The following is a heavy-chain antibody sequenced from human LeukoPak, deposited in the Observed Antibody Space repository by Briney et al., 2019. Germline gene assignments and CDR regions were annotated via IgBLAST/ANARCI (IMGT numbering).Heavy chain of an antibody. D-gene: IGHD4-17*01. CDR3: ARNCGDLGYYYMDV. J-gene: IGHJ6*03. Sequence: SETLSLTCTVSGGPINSADYYWSWIRQPPGKGPEWIGYIYYSGSTHYNPSLKSRVTISVDTSKNQFSLNLSSVTAADTAVYYCARNCGDLGYYYMDVWGKGTTVTASS. CDR2: IYYSGST. CDR1: GGPINSADYY. V-gene: IGHV4-30-4*01.